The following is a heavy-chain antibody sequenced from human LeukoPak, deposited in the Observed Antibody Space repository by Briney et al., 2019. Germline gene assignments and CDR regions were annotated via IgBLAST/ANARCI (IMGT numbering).Heavy chain of an antibody. CDR3: ARGTIAAAGYYYFDY. CDR2: ISSSGNTI. CDR1: GFTFSSYE. D-gene: IGHD6-13*01. J-gene: IGHJ4*02. Sequence: GGSLRLSCAVSGFTFSSYEMNWVRQAPGKGLEWVSYISSSGNTIYYGDSVKGRFTISRDNAKNSLYLQMNSLRAEDTAVYYCARGTIAAAGYYYFDYWGQGTQVTVSS. V-gene: IGHV3-48*03.